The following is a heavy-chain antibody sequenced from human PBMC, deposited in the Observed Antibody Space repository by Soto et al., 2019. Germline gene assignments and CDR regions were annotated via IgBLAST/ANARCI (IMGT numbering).Heavy chain of an antibody. Sequence: QVQLVESGGGVVQPGRSLRLSCEASGFSFSSYGMHWVRQAPGKGLEWVAVILYDESNKYYVDSVKGRFTISRDNCKNTLYLQMNSLRAEDTAVYYCASNIHYDYGDYYGRGRYALDLWGQGTLVTVSS. CDR3: ASNIHYDYGDYYGRGRYALDL. J-gene: IGHJ3*01. D-gene: IGHD4-17*01. CDR1: GFSFSSYG. CDR2: ILYDESNK. V-gene: IGHV3-33*05.